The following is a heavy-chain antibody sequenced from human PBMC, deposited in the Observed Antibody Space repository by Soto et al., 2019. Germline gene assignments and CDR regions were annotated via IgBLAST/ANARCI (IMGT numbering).Heavy chain of an antibody. CDR3: ARDFNYGSGDY. D-gene: IGHD3-10*01. V-gene: IGHV1-3*05. CDR2: INAGNGNT. J-gene: IGHJ4*02. Sequence: QVQLVQSGAEEKKPGASVKVSCKDSGYIFTSYAMQWVRQAPGQRLEWMGWINAGNGNTKYSQKFQGRVTITRDTYASTAYMELSSLRFEDTAVYYCARDFNYGSGDYWGQGTLVTVSS. CDR1: GYIFTSYA.